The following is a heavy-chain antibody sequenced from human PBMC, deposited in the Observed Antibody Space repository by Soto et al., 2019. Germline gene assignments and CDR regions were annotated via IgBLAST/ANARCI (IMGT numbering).Heavy chain of an antibody. D-gene: IGHD6-6*01. J-gene: IGHJ4*02. CDR3: ARGVYSSSSSFDY. CDR1: GYTFTAYY. V-gene: IGHV1-2*02. CDR2: INPNSGGT. Sequence: ASVKVSCKASGYTFTAYYMHWVRQAPGQGLEWMGWINPNSGGTDYAQKFQGRVTMTRDMSISTACMELSRLRSDDTAVYYCARGVYSSSSSFDYWGQGTLVTVSS.